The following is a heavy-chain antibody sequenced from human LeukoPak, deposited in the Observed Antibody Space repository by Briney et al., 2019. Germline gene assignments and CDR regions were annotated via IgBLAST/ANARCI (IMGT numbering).Heavy chain of an antibody. Sequence: ASVKVSCKASGYTFTNYPMHWVRQAPGQGLEWMGWVNPGNGNTKYSQKFQGRVTITRDTSASTAYMELSSLRTEDTAAYYCARESPCSGDGCHARLDYWGQGTLVTVSS. CDR2: VNPGNGNT. CDR3: ARESPCSGDGCHARLDY. D-gene: IGHD2-15*01. CDR1: GYTFTNYP. V-gene: IGHV1-3*01. J-gene: IGHJ4*02.